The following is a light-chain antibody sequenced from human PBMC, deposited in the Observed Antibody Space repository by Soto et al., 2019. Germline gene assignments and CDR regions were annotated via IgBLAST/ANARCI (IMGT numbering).Light chain of an antibody. CDR3: QQYVSSPLT. J-gene: IGKJ4*01. CDR1: QSVRSNH. CDR2: GAF. V-gene: IGKV3-20*01. Sequence: EIVLTQSPGTLSLSPGERAALSCRASQSVRSNHLAWYQQRPGQAPRLLIYGAFSRATGIPDRFCGSGSGTDFNLTISRLEPEDFAVYYYQQYVSSPLTFGGGTKVEIK.